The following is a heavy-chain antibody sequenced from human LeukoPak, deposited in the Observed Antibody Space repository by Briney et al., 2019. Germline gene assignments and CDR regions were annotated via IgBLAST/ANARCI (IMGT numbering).Heavy chain of an antibody. CDR2: IKKDGSEK. CDR3: ARAPTFGSGSYGFDI. D-gene: IGHD3-10*01. Sequence: GGSLRLSCAASGFIFSSYWMSWVRQAPGKGLEWVANIKKDGSEKYYGDSVRGRFTISRDNAENSLYLEMNSLRAEDTAVYYCARAPTFGSGSYGFDIWGQGTMVTVSS. J-gene: IGHJ3*02. V-gene: IGHV3-7*05. CDR1: GFIFSSYW.